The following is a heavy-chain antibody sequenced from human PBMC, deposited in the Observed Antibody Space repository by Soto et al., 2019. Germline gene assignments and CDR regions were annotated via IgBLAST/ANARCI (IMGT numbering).Heavy chain of an antibody. J-gene: IGHJ5*02. D-gene: IGHD3-3*01. CDR3: ARVPYYDFWSGALKTFDP. CDR2: INHSGST. CDR1: GGSFSGYY. V-gene: IGHV4-34*01. Sequence: QVQLQQWGAGLLKPSETLSLTCAVYGGSFSGYYWSWIRQPPGKGLEWNGEINHSGSTNYNPSLKSRVTISVDTSKNQFSLKLSSVTAADTAVYYCARVPYYDFWSGALKTFDPWGQGTLVTVSS.